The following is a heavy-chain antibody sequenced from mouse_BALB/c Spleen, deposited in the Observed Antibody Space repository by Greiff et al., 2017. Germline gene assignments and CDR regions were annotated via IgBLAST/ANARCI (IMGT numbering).Heavy chain of an antibody. CDR2: ISYAGST. Sequence: EVQRVESGPGLVKPSQSLSLTCSVTGYSITSGYYWNWIRQFPGNKLEWMGYISYAGSTNYNPSLKNRISITRDTAKNQFFLKLNSVTTEDTATYYCARGRPSRFSGSYAMDYWGQGTSVTVSS. CDR1: GYSITSGYY. D-gene: IGHD3-1*01. J-gene: IGHJ4*01. V-gene: IGHV3-6*02. CDR3: ARGRPSRFSGSYAMDY.